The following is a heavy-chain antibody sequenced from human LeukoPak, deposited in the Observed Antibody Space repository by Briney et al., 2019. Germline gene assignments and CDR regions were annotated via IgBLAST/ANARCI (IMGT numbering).Heavy chain of an antibody. CDR2: IYHSGST. Sequence: PSETLSLTCTVSGGSISGYYWSWTRQPPGKGLEWIGYIYHSGSTNYNPSLKSRVTISVDTSKNQFSLKLSSVTAADTAVYYCARRLARRGYGDYCDYWGESTLASVSS. J-gene: IGHJ4*02. D-gene: IGHD4-17*01. CDR3: ARRLARRGYGDYCDY. CDR1: GGSISGYY. V-gene: IGHV4-59*08.